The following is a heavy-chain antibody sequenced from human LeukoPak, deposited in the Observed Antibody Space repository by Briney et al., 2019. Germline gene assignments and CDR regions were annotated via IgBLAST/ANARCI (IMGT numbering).Heavy chain of an antibody. Sequence: SETLSLTCTVSGGSISSGGYYWSWIRQHPGKGLEWIGYIYYSGSTYYNPSLKSRVTISVDTFKNQFSLKLSPVTAADTAVYYCARRGYGSGSLHYYYYYYGMDVWGQGTTVTVSS. V-gene: IGHV4-31*03. CDR1: GGSISSGGYY. J-gene: IGHJ6*02. CDR3: ARRGYGSGSLHYYYYYYGMDV. D-gene: IGHD3-10*01. CDR2: IYYSGST.